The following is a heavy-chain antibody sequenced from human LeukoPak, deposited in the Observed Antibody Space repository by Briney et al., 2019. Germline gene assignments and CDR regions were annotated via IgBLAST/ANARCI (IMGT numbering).Heavy chain of an antibody. D-gene: IGHD1-26*01. Sequence: SETLSLTCTVSGCSISSYYWSWIRQPPGKGLEWIGYIYYSGSTNYNPSLKSRGTISVDTSKNQFSLKLSSVTAADTAVYYCARVRSKGGSQGSYFDYWGQGTLVTVSS. CDR3: ARVRSKGGSQGSYFDY. V-gene: IGHV4-59*01. CDR1: GCSISSYY. J-gene: IGHJ4*02. CDR2: IYYSGST.